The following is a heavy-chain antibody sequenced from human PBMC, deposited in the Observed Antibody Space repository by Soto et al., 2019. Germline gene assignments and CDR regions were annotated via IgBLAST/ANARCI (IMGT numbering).Heavy chain of an antibody. CDR3: AREGYCTNGVCFY. CDR2: IYYSGST. V-gene: IGHV4-30-4*01. CDR1: GGSISSGDYY. Sequence: QVQLQESGPGLVKPSQTLSLTCTVSGGSISSGDYYWSWIRQPPGKGLEWIGYIYYSGSTYYNPSLKSRVTISVDTSKNQFSLKLSPVTAADTAVYYWAREGYCTNGVCFYWGQGTLVTVSS. J-gene: IGHJ4*02. D-gene: IGHD2-8*01.